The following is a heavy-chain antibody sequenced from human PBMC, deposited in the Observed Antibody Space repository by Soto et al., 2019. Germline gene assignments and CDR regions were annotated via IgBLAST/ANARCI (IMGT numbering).Heavy chain of an antibody. CDR1: GYSFTDYY. CDR3: ARDPLQQRWFDP. D-gene: IGHD6-13*01. V-gene: IGHV1-2*02. J-gene: IGHJ5*02. Sequence: QVQLVQSGAEVKKPGASVKVSCKASGYSFTDYYVSWVRQAPGQGLEWMGWINPNNGDTNFAQKFQGRVTMTRDTSVTTVYLELSSLTSDHTAVYYCARDPLQQRWFDPWGQGTLVTVSS. CDR2: INPNNGDT.